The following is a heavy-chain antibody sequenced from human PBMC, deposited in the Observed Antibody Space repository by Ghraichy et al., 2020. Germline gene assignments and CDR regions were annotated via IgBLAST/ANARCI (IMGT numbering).Heavy chain of an antibody. CDR3: AREEEEYYYGSGSYYRY. D-gene: IGHD3-10*01. Sequence: SETLSLTCAVYGGSFSGYYWSWIRQPPGKGLEWIGEINHSGSTNYNPSLKSRVTISVDTSKNQFSLKLSSVTAADTAVYYCAREEEEYYYGSGSYYRYWGQGTLVTVSS. J-gene: IGHJ4*02. CDR1: GGSFSGYY. CDR2: INHSGST. V-gene: IGHV4-34*01.